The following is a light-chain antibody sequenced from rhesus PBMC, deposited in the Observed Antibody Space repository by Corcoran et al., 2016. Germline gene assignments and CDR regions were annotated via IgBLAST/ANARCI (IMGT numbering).Light chain of an antibody. CDR3: QQYSNRWT. CDR1: QSVSSN. Sequence: EIVMTQSPATLSLSPGESATLSCRASQSVSSNLAWYQQKPGQAHRIVIYGASSRATGLPDRFSGSVSGTEFTLNISRLETEDFAVYYCQQYSNRWTFGQGTKVEIK. J-gene: IGKJ1*01. CDR2: GAS. V-gene: IGKV3-42*03.